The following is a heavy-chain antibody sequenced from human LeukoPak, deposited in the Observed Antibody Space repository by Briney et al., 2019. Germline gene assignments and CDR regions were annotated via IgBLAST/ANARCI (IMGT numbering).Heavy chain of an antibody. Sequence: SETLSLTCAVYGGSFSGYYWSWIRQPPGKGLEWIGEINHSGSTNYNPSLKSRVTISVDTSKNQFSLKLSSVTAADTAVYYCARDVNIRTDQYYDAFDLWGQGTLVTVSS. D-gene: IGHD2/OR15-2a*01. J-gene: IGHJ3*01. CDR3: ARDVNIRTDQYYDAFDL. CDR2: INHSGST. V-gene: IGHV4-34*01. CDR1: GGSFSGYY.